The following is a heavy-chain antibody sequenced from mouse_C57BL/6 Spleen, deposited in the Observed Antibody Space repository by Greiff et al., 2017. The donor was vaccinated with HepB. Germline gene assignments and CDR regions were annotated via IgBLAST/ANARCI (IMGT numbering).Heavy chain of an antibody. CDR3: ARSGYYGSSYSLAY. V-gene: IGHV1-42*01. D-gene: IGHD1-1*01. Sequence: DVKLVESGPELVKPGASVKISCKASGYSFTGYYMNWVKQSPEKSLEWIGEINPSTGGTTYNQKFKAKATLTVDKSSSTAYMQLKSLTSEDSAVYYCARSGYYGSSYSLAYWGQGTLVTVSA. CDR1: GYSFTGYY. CDR2: INPSTGGT. J-gene: IGHJ3*01.